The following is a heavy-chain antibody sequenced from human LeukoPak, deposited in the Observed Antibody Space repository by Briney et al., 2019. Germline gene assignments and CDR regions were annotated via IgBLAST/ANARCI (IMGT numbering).Heavy chain of an antibody. V-gene: IGHV3-30*02. CDR3: AKEEGFNKENVVATDY. Sequence: GGSLRLSCQASGFPFSSYGMHWVRQAPGKGLEWVAFIRYDGSDKYYADSVKGRFTISRDNSRNTVYLQMNSLRVEDAAVYYCAKEEGFNKENVVATDYWGQGTLVTVSS. J-gene: IGHJ4*02. D-gene: IGHD5-12*01. CDR2: IRYDGSDK. CDR1: GFPFSSYG.